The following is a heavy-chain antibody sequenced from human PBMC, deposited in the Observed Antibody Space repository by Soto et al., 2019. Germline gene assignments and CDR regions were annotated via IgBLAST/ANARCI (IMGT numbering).Heavy chain of an antibody. D-gene: IGHD2-15*01. J-gene: IGHJ4*02. CDR2: IYSGGST. V-gene: IGHV3-66*01. CDR1: GFTVSSNY. Sequence: GGSLRLSCAASGFTVSSNYMSWVRQAPGKGLEWVSVIYSGGSTYYADSVKGRFTISRDNSKNTLYLQMNSLRAEDTAVYYCARDIGRSGGSCYFDYWGQGTLVTVSS. CDR3: ARDIGRSGGSCYFDY.